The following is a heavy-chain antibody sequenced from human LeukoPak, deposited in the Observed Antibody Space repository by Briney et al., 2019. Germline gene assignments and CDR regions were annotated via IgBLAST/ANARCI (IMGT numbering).Heavy chain of an antibody. CDR2: INHSGST. V-gene: IGHV4-34*01. Sequence: SETLSLTCAVYGGSFSGYYWSLIRQPPGKGLEWIGEINHSGSTNYNPSLKSRVTISVDTSKNQFSLKLSSVTAADTAVYCCARVPYYYDSSGYYYEKLYYFDYWGQGTLVTVSS. CDR3: ARVPYYYDSSGYYYEKLYYFDY. CDR1: GGSFSGYY. J-gene: IGHJ4*02. D-gene: IGHD3-22*01.